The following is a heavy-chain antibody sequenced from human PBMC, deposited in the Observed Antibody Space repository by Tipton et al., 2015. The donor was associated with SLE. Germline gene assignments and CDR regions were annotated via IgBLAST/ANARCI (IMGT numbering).Heavy chain of an antibody. J-gene: IGHJ5*02. CDR3: ARDRVVVMGFDP. Sequence: TLSLTCTVSGGSISSSSYYWGWIRQPPGKGLEWIGSIYYSGSTNYNPSLKSRVTISVDTSKNQFSLKLSSVTAADTAVYYCARDRVVVMGFDPWGQGTLVTVSS. D-gene: IGHD3-22*01. CDR2: IYYSGST. CDR1: GGSISSSSYY. V-gene: IGHV4-39*07.